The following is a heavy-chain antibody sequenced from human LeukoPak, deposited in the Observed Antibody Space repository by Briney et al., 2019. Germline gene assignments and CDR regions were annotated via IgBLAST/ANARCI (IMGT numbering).Heavy chain of an antibody. V-gene: IGHV3-21*01. D-gene: IGHD2/OR15-2a*01. CDR1: RFTLRSYS. CDR3: AREIISFYYMDV. Sequence: PGGSLGLSCAASRFTLRSYSMQWVRQAPGKGLEWVSSISSGPNYKDYADSVKGRFTVSRDDARDSVYLQMNSLKVEDTAVYYCAREIISFYYMDVWGKGTTVTVSS. J-gene: IGHJ6*03. CDR2: ISSGPNYK.